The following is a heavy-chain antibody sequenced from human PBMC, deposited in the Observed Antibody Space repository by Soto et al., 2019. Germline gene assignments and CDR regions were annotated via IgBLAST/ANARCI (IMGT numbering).Heavy chain of an antibody. D-gene: IGHD2-2*02. J-gene: IGHJ6*02. CDR3: ARGPIGYCSSTSCYTGYYYYGMDV. CDR1: GYTFTSYG. V-gene: IGHV1-18*01. Sequence: ASVKVSCKASGYTFTSYGISWVRQAPGQGLERMGWISAYNGNTNYAQKLQGRVTMTTDTSTSTAYMELSRLRSDDTAVYYCARGPIGYCSSTSCYTGYYYYGMDVWCQGTTVTVSS. CDR2: ISAYNGNT.